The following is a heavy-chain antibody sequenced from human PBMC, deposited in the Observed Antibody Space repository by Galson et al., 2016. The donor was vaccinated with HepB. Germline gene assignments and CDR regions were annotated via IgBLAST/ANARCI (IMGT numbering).Heavy chain of an antibody. Sequence: SLRLSCADSGFNFSIYAMHWVRQAPGKGLEWVAVISNDGTKKYYTDSVKGRFTISRDNSKNTLYLQMNSLRPEDTAVYYCSSEMFLGSYYLARYWGQGTLVTVSS. J-gene: IGHJ4*02. D-gene: IGHD3-10*01. CDR1: GFNFSIYA. CDR3: SSEMFLGSYYLARY. V-gene: IGHV3-30-3*01. CDR2: ISNDGTKK.